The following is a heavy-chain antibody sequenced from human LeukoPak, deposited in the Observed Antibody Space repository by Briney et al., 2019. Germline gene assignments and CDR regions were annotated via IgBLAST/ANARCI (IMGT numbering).Heavy chain of an antibody. CDR3: ARGAYDYDAFDI. D-gene: IGHD4-11*01. J-gene: IGHJ3*02. CDR1: GYSIAGYY. Sequence: EASVKVSCKNPGYSIAGYYIHWVRQAPGQGLEWMGRLNPNYRDTNFAQRFQGRVTMTRDTTITTAFMEVNNLRSDDTAIYYCARGAYDYDAFDIWGQGTLVTVSS. CDR2: LNPNYRDT. V-gene: IGHV1-2*06.